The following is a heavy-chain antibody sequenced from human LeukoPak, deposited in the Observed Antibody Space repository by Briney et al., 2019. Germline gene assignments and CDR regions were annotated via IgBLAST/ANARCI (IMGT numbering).Heavy chain of an antibody. D-gene: IGHD6-13*01. J-gene: IGHJ4*02. V-gene: IGHV3-30-3*01. CDR1: GFTFSSYV. CDR2: ISFDGSNK. CDR3: AREGIAAPGNYFDY. Sequence: GGSLRLSCAAPGFTFSSYVMHWVRQAPGKGLEWVAVISFDGSNKYYADSVKGRFTISRDNSKNTLYLQINSLRAEDTAFYYCAREGIAAPGNYFDYWGQGTLVTVSS.